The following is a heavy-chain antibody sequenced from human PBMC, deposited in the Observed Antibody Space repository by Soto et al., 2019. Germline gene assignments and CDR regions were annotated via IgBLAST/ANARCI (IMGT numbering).Heavy chain of an antibody. Sequence: GGSLRLSCAASGGPFSSYAMSWVRQATGKGLEWVSAISGSGGSTYYADSVKGRFTISRDNSKNTLYLQMNSLRAEDTAVYYCAKGGYCSGGSCYSWFDPWGQGTLVTVSS. CDR1: GGPFSSYA. V-gene: IGHV3-23*01. CDR3: AKGGYCSGGSCYSWFDP. D-gene: IGHD2-15*01. J-gene: IGHJ5*02. CDR2: ISGSGGST.